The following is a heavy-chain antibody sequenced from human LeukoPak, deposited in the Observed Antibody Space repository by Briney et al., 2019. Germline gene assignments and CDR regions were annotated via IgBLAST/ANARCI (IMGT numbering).Heavy chain of an antibody. D-gene: IGHD6-19*01. Sequence: GGSLRLSCAASGFTFSSYWMHWVRQAPGKGLVWVSRINSDGSSTSYADSVKGRFTISRDNAKNTLYLQMNSLRAEDTAVYYCASDSSGWYDGALGYWGQGTLVTVSS. CDR2: INSDGSST. CDR1: GFTFSSYW. CDR3: ASDSSGWYDGALGY. V-gene: IGHV3-74*01. J-gene: IGHJ4*02.